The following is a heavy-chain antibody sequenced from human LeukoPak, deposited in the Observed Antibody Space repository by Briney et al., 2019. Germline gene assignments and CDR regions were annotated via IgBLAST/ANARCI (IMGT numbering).Heavy chain of an antibody. D-gene: IGHD6-13*01. J-gene: IGHJ6*02. CDR3: AREGSSSWSGYYYYGMDV. V-gene: IGHV4-61*02. CDR1: GGSISSGSYY. CDR2: IYTSGST. Sequence: SETLSLTCTVSGGSISSGSYYWSWIRQPAGKGLEWIGRIYTSGSTNYNPSLKSRVTISVDTSKNQFSLKLSSVPAADTAVYYCAREGSSSWSGYYYYGMDVWGQGTTVTVSS.